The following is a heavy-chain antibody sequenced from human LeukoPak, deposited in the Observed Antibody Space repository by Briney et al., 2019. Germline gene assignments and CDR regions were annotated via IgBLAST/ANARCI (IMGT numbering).Heavy chain of an antibody. CDR2: INQVGNEK. Sequence: TGGSLRLSCAASGFTFSSYWMTWVRQAPGEGLEWVANINQVGNEKYYVDSVKGRFTISRDNANNSLCLQMNSLRAEDTAVYYCSRGQWLGSWGQGILVTVSS. D-gene: IGHD3-10*01. CDR1: GFTFSSYW. CDR3: SRGQWLGS. V-gene: IGHV3-7*01. J-gene: IGHJ5*02.